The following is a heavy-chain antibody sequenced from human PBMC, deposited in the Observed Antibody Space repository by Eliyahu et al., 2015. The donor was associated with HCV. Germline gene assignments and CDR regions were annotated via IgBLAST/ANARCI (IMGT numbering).Heavy chain of an antibody. Sequence: ANIKQDGSEKYYVDSVKGRFTISRDNAKNSLYLQMNSLRAEDTAVYYCARVYSTPDYWGQGTLVTVSS. J-gene: IGHJ4*02. CDR2: IKQDGSEK. V-gene: IGHV3-7*01. D-gene: IGHD4-11*01. CDR3: ARVYSTPDY.